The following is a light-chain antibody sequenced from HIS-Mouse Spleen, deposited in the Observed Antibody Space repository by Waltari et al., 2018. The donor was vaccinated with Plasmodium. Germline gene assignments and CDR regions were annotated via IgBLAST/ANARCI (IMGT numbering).Light chain of an antibody. Sequence: SYELTQPPSVSVSPGHTARTTCPGAALPKTYAYWYQQKSGQAPVLVIYEDSKRPSGIPERFSGSSSGTMATLTISGAQVEDEADYYCYSTDSSGNHRVFGGGTKLTVL. CDR3: YSTDSSGNHRV. V-gene: IGLV3-10*01. CDR1: ALPKTY. CDR2: EDS. J-gene: IGLJ3*02.